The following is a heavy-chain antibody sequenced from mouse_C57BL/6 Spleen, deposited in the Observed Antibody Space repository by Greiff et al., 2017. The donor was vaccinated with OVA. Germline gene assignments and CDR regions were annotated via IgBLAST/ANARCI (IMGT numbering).Heavy chain of an antibody. CDR3: ARDQSSGYWFAY. D-gene: IGHD3-2*02. J-gene: IGHJ3*01. V-gene: IGHV5-4*01. Sequence: EVKLVESGGGLVKPGGSLKLSCAASGFTFSSYAMSWVRQTPEKRLEWVATISDGGSYTYYPDNVKGRFTISRDNAKNNLYLQMSHLKSEDTAMYYCARDQSSGYWFAYWGQGTLVTVSA. CDR2: ISDGGSYT. CDR1: GFTFSSYA.